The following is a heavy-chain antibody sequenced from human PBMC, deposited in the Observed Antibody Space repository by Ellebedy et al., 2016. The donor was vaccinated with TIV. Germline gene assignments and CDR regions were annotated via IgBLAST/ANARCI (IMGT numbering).Heavy chain of an antibody. Sequence: GGSLRLSCAASGLTFSNYAMSWVRRSPGKGLDWVSLISGSGEHTYYADSVKGRLTISRDNSMDTLYLQMNSLGVGDTAVYYCAKLGFDILTGSGGMDVWGQGTTVTVSS. CDR3: AKLGFDILTGSGGMDV. V-gene: IGHV3-23*01. CDR2: ISGSGEHT. D-gene: IGHD3-9*01. J-gene: IGHJ6*02. CDR1: GLTFSNYA.